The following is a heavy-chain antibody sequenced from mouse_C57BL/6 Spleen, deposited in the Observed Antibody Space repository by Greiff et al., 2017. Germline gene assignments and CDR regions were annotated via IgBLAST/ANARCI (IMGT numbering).Heavy chain of an antibody. V-gene: IGHV1-64*01. CDR2: IHPNSGST. J-gene: IGHJ2*01. CDR1: GYTFTSYW. D-gene: IGHD1-2*01. Sequence: QVQLQQPGAELVKPGASVKLSCKASGYTFTSYWMHWVKQRPGQGLEWIGMIHPNSGSTNYNEKFKSKATLTVDKSSSTAYMQLSSLTSEDSAVYYCAREWDHYYFDYWGQGTTLTVSS. CDR3: AREWDHYYFDY.